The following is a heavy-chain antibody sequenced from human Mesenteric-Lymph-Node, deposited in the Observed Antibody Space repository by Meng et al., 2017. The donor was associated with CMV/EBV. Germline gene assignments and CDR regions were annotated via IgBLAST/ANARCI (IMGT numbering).Heavy chain of an antibody. J-gene: IGHJ4*02. Sequence: VSGGSVSSGSHYWSWIRQPPGKGLEWIAYMYYSGSTNYNPSLKSRVTISVDTSKNQFSLKLSSVTAADTAVYYCARALVRGVTNFDYWGQGILVTVSS. CDR2: MYYSGST. V-gene: IGHV4-61*01. CDR3: ARALVRGVTNFDY. D-gene: IGHD3-10*01. CDR1: GGSVSSGSHY.